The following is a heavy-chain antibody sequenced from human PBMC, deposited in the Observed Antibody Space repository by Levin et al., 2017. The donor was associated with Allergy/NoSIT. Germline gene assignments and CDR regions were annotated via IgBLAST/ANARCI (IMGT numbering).Heavy chain of an antibody. CDR3: ARGGSSSWSFDY. V-gene: IGHV3-48*02. CDR2: ISSRSSTI. CDR1: GFTFSSYS. Sequence: PGESLKISCAASGFTFSSYSISWVRQAPGKGLEWVSYISSRSSTIYYADSVKGRFTISRDNAKNSLYLQMNSLRDEDTAVYYCARGGSSSWSFDYWGQGTLVTVSS. D-gene: IGHD6-13*01. J-gene: IGHJ4*02.